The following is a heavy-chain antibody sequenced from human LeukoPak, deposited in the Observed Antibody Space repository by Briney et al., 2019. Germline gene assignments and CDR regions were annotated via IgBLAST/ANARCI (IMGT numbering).Heavy chain of an antibody. CDR2: AKNKANSYTT. CDR3: ARVRLGAPTRFFAY. J-gene: IGHJ4*02. Sequence: GGSLRLSCAASGFTFSDHYMDWVRQAPGKGLEWVGRAKNKANSYTTEYAASVKGRFTVSRDDSKNSLYLQMNSLKTEDTAVYYCARVRLGAPTRFFAYWGQGTLVTVSA. V-gene: IGHV3-72*01. D-gene: IGHD1-26*01. CDR1: GFTFSDHY.